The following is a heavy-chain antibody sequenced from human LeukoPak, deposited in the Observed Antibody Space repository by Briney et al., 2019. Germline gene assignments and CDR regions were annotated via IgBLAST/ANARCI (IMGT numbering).Heavy chain of an antibody. CDR3: ARDPYRAPAASSPTY. J-gene: IGHJ4*02. CDR1: GYTFTGYY. CDR2: INPNSGLT. V-gene: IGHV1-2*06. Sequence: ASVTVSCTASGYTFTGYYMHWVRQAPGQGLEWMGRINPNSGLTNYVQKFQDRVTMTRDTSISTAYMELYRLRSDDTAVYYCARDPYRAPAASSPTYWGQGTLVTVSS. D-gene: IGHD6-13*01.